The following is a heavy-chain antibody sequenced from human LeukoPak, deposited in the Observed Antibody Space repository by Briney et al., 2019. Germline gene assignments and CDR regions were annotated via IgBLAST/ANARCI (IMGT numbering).Heavy chain of an antibody. J-gene: IGHJ4*02. CDR2: IYSGGNT. D-gene: IGHD3-10*01. Sequence: GGSLRLSCAASGFTVSRNYMSWVRQAPGKGLEWVSVIYSGGNTYYADFVKGRFTISRDSSKDTLYLQINSLTAEDTAVYYCANLPRGDYWGLGTLVTVSS. CDR1: GFTVSRNY. CDR3: ANLPRGDY. V-gene: IGHV3-53*01.